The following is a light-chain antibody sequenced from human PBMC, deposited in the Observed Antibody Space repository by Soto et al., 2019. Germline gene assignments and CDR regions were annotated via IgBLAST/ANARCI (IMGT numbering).Light chain of an antibody. CDR3: QQSYSAPFT. CDR1: QSISSY. J-gene: IGKJ3*01. CDR2: SAS. Sequence: DIQMTQSPSSLSASVGDRVTITCRASQSISSYLNWYQQKPGKAPKLLIYSASSLQSGVPSRFSCSGSGTGFTLTITSLQPEDFATYYCQQSYSAPFTFGPGTRVDIK. V-gene: IGKV1-39*01.